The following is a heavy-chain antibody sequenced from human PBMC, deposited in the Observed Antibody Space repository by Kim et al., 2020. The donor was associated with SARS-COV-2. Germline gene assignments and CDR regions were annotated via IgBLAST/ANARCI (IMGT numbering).Heavy chain of an antibody. Sequence: SGPTLVNPTQTLTLTCTFSGFSLSTSGVGVGWIRQPPGKALEWLALIYWDDDKRYSPSLKSRLTITKDTSKNQVVLTMTNMDPVDTATYYCAHRRYDYVWGSYRAGWFDPWGQGTLAT. CDR3: AHRRYDYVWGSYRAGWFDP. CDR2: IYWDDDK. J-gene: IGHJ5*02. V-gene: IGHV2-5*02. D-gene: IGHD3-16*02. CDR1: GFSLSTSGVG.